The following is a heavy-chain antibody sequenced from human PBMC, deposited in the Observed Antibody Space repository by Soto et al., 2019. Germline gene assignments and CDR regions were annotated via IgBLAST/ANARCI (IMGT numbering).Heavy chain of an antibody. V-gene: IGHV3-74*01. Sequence: EMQLVESGGDLVQPGGSLRLSCVASGFTFSTYWMHWVRQAPGKGLVWVSRVDSGGSSTNYADSVKGRFTISRDNAKNTLYQQMSSLRAEDTGVYYCARDNWNSYWGQGTRVTVSS. D-gene: IGHD1-1*01. CDR1: GFTFSTYW. J-gene: IGHJ4*02. CDR2: VDSGGSST. CDR3: ARDNWNSY.